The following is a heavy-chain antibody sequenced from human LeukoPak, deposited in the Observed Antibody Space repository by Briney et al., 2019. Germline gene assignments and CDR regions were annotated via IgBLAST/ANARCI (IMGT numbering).Heavy chain of an antibody. D-gene: IGHD2-2*01. CDR1: GGSISAYY. V-gene: IGHV4-59*05. CDR3: ASKYCSSTSCAIGLVDY. CDR2: IYYSGNT. Sequence: SETLSLTCTVSGGSISAYYWSWIRQPPGKGLEWIGSIYYSGNTYYNPSLKSRVTISVDTSKNQFSLKLSSVTAADTAVCYCASKYCSSTSCAIGLVDYWGQGTLVTVSS. J-gene: IGHJ4*02.